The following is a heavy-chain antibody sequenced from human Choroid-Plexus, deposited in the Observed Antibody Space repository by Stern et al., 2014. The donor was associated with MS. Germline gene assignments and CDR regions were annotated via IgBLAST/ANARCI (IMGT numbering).Heavy chain of an antibody. V-gene: IGHV3-30*18. Sequence: VQLVESGGGVVQPGRPLRLSCVASGFTLGSCAMNWVRQAPGKGMELVAGVSYDGSNKYYADSVKGRFTISRDNSKNTLYMQMSSLRPEDTAVYYCAKDRQYLTYFFDHWGQGSLVTVSS. CDR2: VSYDGSNK. J-gene: IGHJ5*02. CDR1: GFTLGSCA. CDR3: AKDRQYLTYFFDH. D-gene: IGHD2/OR15-2a*01.